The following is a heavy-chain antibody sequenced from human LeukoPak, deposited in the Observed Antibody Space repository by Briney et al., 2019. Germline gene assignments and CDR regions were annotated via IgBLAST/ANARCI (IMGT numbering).Heavy chain of an antibody. Sequence: SETLSLTCTVSGVSITLYYWTWIRQSPKKGLEWIGDISNSGGKYNPSLSSRLTLSTDTSKNHFSLTLTSVSAADTAVYYCARGNYDILSDYSLYSARGGFGRWDQGILVTVSS. CDR2: ISNSGG. V-gene: IGHV4-59*01. CDR1: GVSITLYY. D-gene: IGHD3-9*01. J-gene: IGHJ4*02. CDR3: ARGNYDILSDYSLYSARGGFGR.